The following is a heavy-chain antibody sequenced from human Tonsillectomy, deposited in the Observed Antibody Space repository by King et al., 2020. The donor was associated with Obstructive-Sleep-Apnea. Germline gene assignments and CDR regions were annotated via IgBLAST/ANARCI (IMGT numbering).Heavy chain of an antibody. Sequence: QLVQSGAEVKKPGASVKVSCKASGYTFTSYAMHWVRQAPGQRLEWMGWINAGNGNTKYSQKFQGRVTITRDTSASTAYMELSSPRSEDTAVYYCAREISDIVVVVGAFDIWGQGTMVTVSS. D-gene: IGHD2-15*01. J-gene: IGHJ3*02. CDR1: GYTFTSYA. CDR2: INAGNGNT. CDR3: AREISDIVVVVGAFDI. V-gene: IGHV1-3*01.